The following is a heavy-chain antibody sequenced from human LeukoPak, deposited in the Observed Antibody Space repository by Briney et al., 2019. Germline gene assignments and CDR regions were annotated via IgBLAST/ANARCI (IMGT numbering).Heavy chain of an antibody. Sequence: ASVKVSCKASGYSFTDYFIHWVRQAPGQGLEWMGWINPNSGGTNYAQKFQGRVTMTRDTSTSTAYMELSGLRLDDTAVYYCARGAVRFGDYWGQGTLVTVSA. J-gene: IGHJ4*02. CDR3: ARGAVRFGDY. D-gene: IGHD3-16*01. CDR2: INPNSGGT. V-gene: IGHV1-2*02. CDR1: GYSFTDYF.